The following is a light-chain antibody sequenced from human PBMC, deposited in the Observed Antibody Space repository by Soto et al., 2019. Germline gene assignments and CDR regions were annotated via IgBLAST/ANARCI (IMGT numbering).Light chain of an antibody. CDR3: LLYYGGAVI. CDR2: STD. Sequence: QAVVTQEPSLTVSPGGTVTLTCASSTGAVASGHYTNWLQQKPGQAPRALIYSTDTKHSWTPARFSGSLLGGKAALTLSGAQPEDEADYYCLLYYGGAVIFGGGTKVTVL. J-gene: IGLJ2*01. CDR1: TGAVASGHY. V-gene: IGLV7-43*01.